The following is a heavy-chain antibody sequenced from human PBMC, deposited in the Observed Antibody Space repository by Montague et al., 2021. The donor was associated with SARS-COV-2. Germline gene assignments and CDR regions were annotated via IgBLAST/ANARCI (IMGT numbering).Heavy chain of an antibody. Sequence: TLSLTCTVSGGSIRSENYYWSWIRQHPGKGLEWIGYIHYSGSTDYNPSLSSRVSISVDTSKNQFSLKLRSVTAADTAFYHCARGRVNLSMVVVVFTGASYYFEYWAQGTLVTVSS. CDR3: ARGRVNLSMVVVVFTGASYYFEY. V-gene: IGHV4-31*03. D-gene: IGHD3-22*01. J-gene: IGHJ4*02. CDR1: GGSIRSENYY. CDR2: IHYSGST.